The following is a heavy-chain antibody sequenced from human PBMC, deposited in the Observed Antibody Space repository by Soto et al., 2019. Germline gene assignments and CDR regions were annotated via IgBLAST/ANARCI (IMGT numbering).Heavy chain of an antibody. J-gene: IGHJ6*02. Sequence: QVQLVESGGGLVQPGRSLRLSCAASGFTFSSYAMHWVRQAPGKGLEWVAVISYDGSNKYYADSVKGRFTISRDNSKNTLYLQMNSLRAEETAGYYCARGARGTLDGWGQGTTVTLSS. CDR1: GFTFSSYA. V-gene: IGHV3-30-3*01. CDR2: ISYDGSNK. CDR3: ARGARGTLDG.